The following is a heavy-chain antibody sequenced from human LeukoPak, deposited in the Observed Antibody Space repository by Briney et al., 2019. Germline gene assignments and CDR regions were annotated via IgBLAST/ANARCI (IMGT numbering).Heavy chain of an antibody. CDR3: ARHYYDSSGYSYYYYMDV. CDR1: GGSISSSSYY. D-gene: IGHD3-22*01. V-gene: IGHV4-39*01. CDR2: IYYSGST. J-gene: IGHJ6*03. Sequence: SETLSLTCTVSGGSISSSSYYWGWIRQPPGKGLEWIGSIYYSGSTYYNPSLKSRVTISVDTSKNQFSLKLSSVTAADTAVYYCARHYYDSSGYSYYYYMDVWGKGTTVTVSS.